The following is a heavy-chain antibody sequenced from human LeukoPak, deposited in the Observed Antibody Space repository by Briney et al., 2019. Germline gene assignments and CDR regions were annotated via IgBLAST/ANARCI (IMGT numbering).Heavy chain of an antibody. CDR1: GFTFSSYA. Sequence: GGSLRLSCAASGFTFSSYAMNWVRQAPGKGLEWVSSISSSSSYIYYADSVKGRFTISRDNAKNSLYLQMNSLRAEDTAVYYCARVLDSSGYGNDYWGQGTLVTVSS. V-gene: IGHV3-21*01. CDR3: ARVLDSSGYGNDY. D-gene: IGHD3-22*01. CDR2: ISSSSSYI. J-gene: IGHJ4*02.